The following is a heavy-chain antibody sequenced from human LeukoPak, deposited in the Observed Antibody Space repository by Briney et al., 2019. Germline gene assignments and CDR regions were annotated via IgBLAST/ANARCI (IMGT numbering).Heavy chain of an antibody. CDR1: GFTFSSYA. CDR3: AKDTRYSYGLGYFDY. J-gene: IGHJ4*02. V-gene: IGHV3-9*01. D-gene: IGHD5-18*01. Sequence: SGRSLRLSCAASGFTFSSYAMHWVRQAPGKGLEWVSGISWNSGSIGYADSVKGRFTISRDNAKNSLYLQMNSLRAEDTALYYCAKDTRYSYGLGYFDYWGQGTLVTVSS. CDR2: ISWNSGSI.